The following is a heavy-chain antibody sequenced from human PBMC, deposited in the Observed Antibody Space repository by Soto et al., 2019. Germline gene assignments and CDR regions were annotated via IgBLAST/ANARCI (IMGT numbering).Heavy chain of an antibody. CDR1: GFTFSSYA. Sequence: QVQLVESGGGVVQPGRSLRLSCAASGFTFSSYAMHWVRQAPGKGLEWVAVISYDGSNKYYADSVKGRFTISRDNSKNPLYLQMNSLRAEDTAVYYCARDSSRDIPGGAFDIWGQGTMVTGSS. CDR3: ARDSSRDIPGGAFDI. CDR2: ISYDGSNK. J-gene: IGHJ3*02. D-gene: IGHD2-2*01. V-gene: IGHV3-30-3*01.